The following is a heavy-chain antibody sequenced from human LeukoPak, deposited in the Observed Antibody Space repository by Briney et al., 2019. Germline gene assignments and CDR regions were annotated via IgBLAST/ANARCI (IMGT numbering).Heavy chain of an antibody. CDR2: IIPIFGTA. J-gene: IGHJ4*02. D-gene: IGHD5-18*01. CDR1: GGTFSSYA. Sequence: GASVKVSCKASGGTFSSYAISWVRQAPGQGLEWMGGIIPIFGTANYAQKFQGRVTITADESTSTAYMELSSLGSEDTAVYYCARDVGGYSYGSRSDLDYWGQGTLVTVSS. CDR3: ARDVGGYSYGSRSDLDY. V-gene: IGHV1-69*13.